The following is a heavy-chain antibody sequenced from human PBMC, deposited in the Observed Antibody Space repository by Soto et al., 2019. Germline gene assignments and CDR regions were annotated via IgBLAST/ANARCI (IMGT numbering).Heavy chain of an antibody. CDR3: ARRGMSKIGFAP. D-gene: IGHD2-21*01. Sequence: QVQLVQSGAEVKKPGTSVKVSCKASGYIFSNYYMHWVRQAPGQGLEWMGVFNPSGDATHYAQRFQGRVSVTRDTSTSTVYMELSTLTSEDTAVYYCARRGMSKIGFAPWGQGTMVTVSS. CDR1: GYIFSNYY. CDR2: FNPSGDAT. J-gene: IGHJ3*01. V-gene: IGHV1-46*01.